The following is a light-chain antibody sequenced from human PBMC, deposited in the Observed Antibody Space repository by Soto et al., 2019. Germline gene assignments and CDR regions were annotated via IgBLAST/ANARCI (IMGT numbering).Light chain of an antibody. CDR2: DAS. J-gene: IGKJ4*01. CDR3: QQGASFPRT. V-gene: IGKV1-5*01. CDR1: QIISTW. Sequence: DIQMTQSPSTLSASVGDRVTITCRSSQIISTWLAWYQQKPGEAPKFLIYDASSLESGVPSRFSGSGAGTDFTLTIRSLQPEDFATYYCQQGASFPRTFGGGTKVDIK.